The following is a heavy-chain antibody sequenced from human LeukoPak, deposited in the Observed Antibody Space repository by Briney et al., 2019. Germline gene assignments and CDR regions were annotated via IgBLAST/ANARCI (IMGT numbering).Heavy chain of an antibody. CDR3: ARNLGVIVPAAAFDY. J-gene: IGHJ4*02. D-gene: IGHD2-2*01. Sequence: GGSLRLSCAASGFTFSSYAMSWVRQAPGKGLEWVSAISGSGGNTYYADSVKGRFIISRDNSKNTLFLQMNSLRAEDTAVYYCARNLGVIVPAAAFDYWGQGTLVTVSS. V-gene: IGHV3-23*01. CDR1: GFTFSSYA. CDR2: ISGSGGNT.